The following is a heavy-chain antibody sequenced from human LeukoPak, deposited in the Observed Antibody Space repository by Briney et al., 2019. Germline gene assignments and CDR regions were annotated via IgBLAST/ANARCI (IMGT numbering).Heavy chain of an antibody. CDR3: ATFDLNYYDSSGSPKARVEYYYYGMDV. D-gene: IGHD3-22*01. Sequence: GASVKVSCKASGYTFTGYYMHWVRQAPGQGLEWMGWINAGNGNTKYSQKFQGRVTITRDTSANTAYMELSSLRSEDTAVYYCATFDLNYYDSSGSPKARVEYYYYGMDVWGQGTTVTVSS. V-gene: IGHV1-3*01. CDR1: GYTFTGYY. CDR2: INAGNGNT. J-gene: IGHJ6*02.